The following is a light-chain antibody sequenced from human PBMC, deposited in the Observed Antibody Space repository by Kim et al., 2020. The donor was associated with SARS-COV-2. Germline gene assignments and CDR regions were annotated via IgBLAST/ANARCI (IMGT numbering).Light chain of an antibody. CDR3: QACDSSRV. J-gene: IGLJ3*02. Sequence: SYELTQPPSVSVSPGQTASLTCSGDKLGDKYICWYQQKPGQSPVLVIYQNYKRPSGIPERFSGSNSGNTATLTISGTQAMDEADDYCQACDSSRVFGGGTQLTVL. CDR1: KLGDKY. CDR2: QNY. V-gene: IGLV3-1*01.